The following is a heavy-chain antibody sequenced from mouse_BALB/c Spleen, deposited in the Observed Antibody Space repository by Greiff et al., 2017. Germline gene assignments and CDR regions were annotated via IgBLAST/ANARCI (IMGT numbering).Heavy chain of an antibody. J-gene: IGHJ4*01. D-gene: IGHD3-2*01. CDR2: IRNKANGYTT. Sequence: EVMLVESGGGLVQPGGSLRLSCAPSGFTFTDYYMSWVRQPPGKALEWLGFIRNKANGYTTEYSASVKGRFTISRDNSQSILYLQMNTLRAEDSATYYCARGDSSGYEAMDYWGQGTSVTVSS. CDR1: GFTFTDYY. V-gene: IGHV7-3*02. CDR3: ARGDSSGYEAMDY.